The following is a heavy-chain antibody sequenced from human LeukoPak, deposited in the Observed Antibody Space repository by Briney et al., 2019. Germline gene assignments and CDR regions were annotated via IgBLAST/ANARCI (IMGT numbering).Heavy chain of an antibody. J-gene: IGHJ3*02. V-gene: IGHV4-59*08. D-gene: IGHD3-22*01. CDR3: ARPSYYDSSGYPPDAFDI. Sequence: SETLSLTCTVSGGSISSYYWSWIRQPPGKGLEWIGYIYYSGSTNYNPSLKSRVTISVDTSKNQFSLKLSSVTAAVTAVYYCARPSYYDSSGYPPDAFDIWGQGTMATVSS. CDR2: IYYSGST. CDR1: GGSISSYY.